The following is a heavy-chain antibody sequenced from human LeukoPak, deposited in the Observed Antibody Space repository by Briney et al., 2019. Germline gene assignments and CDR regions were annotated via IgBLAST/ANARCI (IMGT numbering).Heavy chain of an antibody. CDR1: GFTFSSRW. J-gene: IGHJ6*02. D-gene: IGHD2/OR15-2a*01. V-gene: IGHV3-74*01. Sequence: GGSLRLSCVASGFTFSSRWMHWVSQAPGKGLVWVSIINTDGSTTRYADFVEGRFTISRDNARNTLYLEMNSLRVEDTAVYFCARDISRTMDVWGQGTTVTV. CDR3: ARDISRTMDV. CDR2: INTDGSTT.